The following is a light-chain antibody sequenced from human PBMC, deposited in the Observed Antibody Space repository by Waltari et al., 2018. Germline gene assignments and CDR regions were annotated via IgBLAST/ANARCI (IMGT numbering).Light chain of an antibody. CDR2: AAS. V-gene: IGKV1-39*01. Sequence: QMTQSPSSLSTSVGDRVTITCRASQSISSYVNWYHQKPGTPPNLLIHAASNLQSGVPSRFSGSGSGTDFILTISDVQPEDFATYYCQQSYGSPITFGEGTRLAIK. CDR1: QSISSY. J-gene: IGKJ5*01. CDR3: QQSYGSPIT.